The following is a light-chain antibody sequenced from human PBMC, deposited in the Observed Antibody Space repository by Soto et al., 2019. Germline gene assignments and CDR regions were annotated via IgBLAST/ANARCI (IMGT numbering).Light chain of an antibody. J-gene: IGLJ2*01. V-gene: IGLV2-8*01. CDR1: SSDVGGYNY. Sequence: QSVLTQPPSASGSPGQSVAISCTGTSSDVGGYNYVSWYQQHPGKAPKLMIYEVNKRPSGVPDRFSGSKSGNTASLTVSGLQAEDEADYYCQAWDSSTVVFGGGTKLTVL. CDR3: QAWDSSTVV. CDR2: EVN.